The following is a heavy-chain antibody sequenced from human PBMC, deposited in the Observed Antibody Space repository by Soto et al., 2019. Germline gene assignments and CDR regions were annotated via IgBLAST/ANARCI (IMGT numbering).Heavy chain of an antibody. CDR3: ARSSSDYGDDGLSLGY. CDR1: GYTFSGYG. D-gene: IGHD4-17*01. V-gene: IGHV1-18*01. J-gene: IGHJ4*02. CDR2: ISAYNGNT. Sequence: QVQLVQSGAEVKKPGASVKVSCKASGYTFSGYGINWVRQAPGQGLEWMGWISAYNGNTKYAQKFQGRVTMTTDTSMSTAHMELRSLRSDDTAVYFCARSSSDYGDDGLSLGYWGQGTLVTVSS.